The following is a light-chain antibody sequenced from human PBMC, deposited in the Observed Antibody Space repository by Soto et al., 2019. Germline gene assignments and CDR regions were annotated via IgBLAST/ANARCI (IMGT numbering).Light chain of an antibody. CDR3: QQYETFPLT. J-gene: IGKJ4*01. V-gene: IGKV1-5*03. CDR2: KAS. CDR1: QRISGW. Sequence: DIQMTQSPPTLSASVGDRVTIVCRASQRISGWLAWYQQKPGKAPKLLIYKASILESGVPSRFSGSGSATEFTLTISSLQPEDFASYYCQQYETFPLTFGGGTKV.